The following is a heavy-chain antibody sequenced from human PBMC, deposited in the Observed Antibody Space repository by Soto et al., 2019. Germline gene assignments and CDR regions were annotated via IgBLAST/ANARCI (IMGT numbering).Heavy chain of an antibody. V-gene: IGHV1-69*06. CDR3: ARDRSSSWYNGTFYFDS. J-gene: IGHJ4*02. CDR1: GGTFTTYD. D-gene: IGHD6-19*01. Sequence: QVQLVQSGAEVRKPGSSVKVSCKASGGTFTTYDISWVRQAPGQGLEWMGGIIPLFDATKYAQKFQGRVTITADKSTGTAYTELSCLRSEDTAMYYCARDRSSSWYNGTFYFDSWGQGTLVTVFS. CDR2: IIPLFDAT.